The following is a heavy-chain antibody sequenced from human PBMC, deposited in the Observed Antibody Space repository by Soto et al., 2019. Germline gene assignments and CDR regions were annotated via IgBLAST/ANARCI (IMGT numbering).Heavy chain of an antibody. CDR1: GYTFTSYY. CDR2: INPSGGST. Sequence: ASVKVSCKASGYTFTSYYMHWVRQAPGQGLEWMGIINPSGGSTSYAQKFQGRVTMTRDTSTSTVYMELSSLRSEDTAVCYCARVAGPQSAYYYDSSGSAIFDYRGQGTLVTFSS. CDR3: ARVAGPQSAYYYDSSGSAIFDY. V-gene: IGHV1-46*01. J-gene: IGHJ4*02. D-gene: IGHD3-22*01.